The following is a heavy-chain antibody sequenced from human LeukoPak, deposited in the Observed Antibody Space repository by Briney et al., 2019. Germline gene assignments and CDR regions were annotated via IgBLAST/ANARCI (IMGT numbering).Heavy chain of an antibody. CDR3: ASGSGSYRTPYYYMDV. CDR1: GFTFSRYW. D-gene: IGHD3-10*01. Sequence: PGGSLRLSCAGSGFTFSRYWMSWVRQAPGKGLEWVANIKEDGSEKYHVDSVKGRFTISRDNAKNSLYLQMNSLRAEDTAVYYCASGSGSYRTPYYYMDVWGTGTTVTVSS. J-gene: IGHJ6*03. CDR2: IKEDGSEK. V-gene: IGHV3-7*03.